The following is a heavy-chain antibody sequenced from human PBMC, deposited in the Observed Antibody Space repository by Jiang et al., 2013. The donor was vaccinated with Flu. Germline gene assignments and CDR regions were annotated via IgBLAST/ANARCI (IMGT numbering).Heavy chain of an antibody. CDR2: INPNSVA. V-gene: IGHV1-2*02. CDR3: ARSYITSRERLKEQWLVKNYYYYGMDV. Sequence: GYYMHWVRLAPGQGLEWMGWINPNSVAQTYAQKFQGRVTMTRDTSISTAYMELSRLRSDDTAVYYCARSYITSRERLKEQWLVKNYYYYGMDVWGQGTTVTVSS. J-gene: IGHJ6*02. D-gene: IGHD6-19*01. CDR1: GYY.